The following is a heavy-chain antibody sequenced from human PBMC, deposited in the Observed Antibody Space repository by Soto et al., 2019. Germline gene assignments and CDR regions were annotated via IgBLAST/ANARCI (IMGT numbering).Heavy chain of an antibody. D-gene: IGHD3-22*01. CDR3: ARFYYDSSGYYPHPNYYYYGMDV. CDR1: GFTFSSYS. V-gene: IGHV3-21*01. Sequence: GGSLRLSCAASGFTFSSYSMNWVRQAPGKGLEWVSSISSSSSYIYYADSVKGRFTISRDNAKNSLYLQMNSLRAEDTAVYYCARFYYDSSGYYPHPNYYYYGMDVWGQGTTVAV. CDR2: ISSSSSYI. J-gene: IGHJ6*02.